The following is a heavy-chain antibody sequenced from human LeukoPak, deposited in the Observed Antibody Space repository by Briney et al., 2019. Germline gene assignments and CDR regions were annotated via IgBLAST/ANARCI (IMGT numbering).Heavy chain of an antibody. J-gene: IGHJ4*02. CDR3: VWGSGWHYFDY. CDR1: GGSISSSNYY. Sequence: SETLSLTCTVSGGSISSSNYYWGWIRQPPGKGLEWIANIYYSGRTYYNPSLKSRVTISVDTSKNHFSLKLSSVTAADTAVYYCVWGSGWHYFDYWGQGTLVTVSS. CDR2: IYYSGRT. D-gene: IGHD6-19*01. V-gene: IGHV4-39*02.